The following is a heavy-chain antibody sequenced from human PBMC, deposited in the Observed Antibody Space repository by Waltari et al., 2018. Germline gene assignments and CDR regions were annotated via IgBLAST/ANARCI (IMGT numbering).Heavy chain of an antibody. CDR2: IHTSGST. CDR1: GGSISSYY. CDR3: ARDSVTTARFDY. J-gene: IGHJ4*02. V-gene: IGHV4-4*07. Sequence: QVQLQESGPGLVKPSETLSLTCTVSGGSISSYYWSWPRQPAGKGLEWLGRIHTSGSTNYNPALRLRVTMSVDTSKNQFSLKLSSVTAAVTAGYYGARDSVTTARFDYWGQGTLVTVSS. D-gene: IGHD4-4*01.